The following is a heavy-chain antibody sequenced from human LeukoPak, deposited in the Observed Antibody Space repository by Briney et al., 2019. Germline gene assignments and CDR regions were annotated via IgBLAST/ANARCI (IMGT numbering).Heavy chain of an antibody. J-gene: IGHJ3*02. CDR3: ASGRDGYLDAFDI. Sequence: SVNVSCKASGGTFSSYAISWVRQAPGQGLEWMGGIIPIFGTANYAQKFQGRVTITTDESTSTAYMKLSSLRSEDTAVYYCASGRDGYLDAFDIWGQGTMVTVSS. CDR1: GGTFSSYA. V-gene: IGHV1-69*05. D-gene: IGHD5-24*01. CDR2: IIPIFGTA.